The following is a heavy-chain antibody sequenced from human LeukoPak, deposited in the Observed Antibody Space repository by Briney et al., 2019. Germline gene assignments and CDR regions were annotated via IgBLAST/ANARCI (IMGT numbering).Heavy chain of an antibody. CDR3: ASAPRGGSCSRCFDP. D-gene: IGHD2-15*01. CDR2: ISSSCSTI. V-gene: IGHV3-11*01. J-gene: IGHJ5*02. CDR1: GFTFSDYY. Sequence: PGGSLRLSCAASGFTFSDYYMSWIRQAPGKGLEWVSYISSSCSTIYYADSVKGRSTISRDNAKNSLYLQMNSLKAEDTAVYYCASAPRGGSCSRCFDPWGQGTLVTVSS.